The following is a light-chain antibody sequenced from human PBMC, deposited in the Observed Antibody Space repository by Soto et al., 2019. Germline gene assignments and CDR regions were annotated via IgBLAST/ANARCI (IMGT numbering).Light chain of an antibody. CDR3: QQRSNWPLT. Sequence: VLTQSAATLSFSPGERPTLSCRASQSVSSYLAWYQQKPGQAPRLLIYDASNRATGIPARFSGTGSGTDFTLTINNLEPEDFAVYYCQQRSNWPLTFGGGTKVDIK. CDR2: DAS. CDR1: QSVSSY. V-gene: IGKV3-11*01. J-gene: IGKJ4*01.